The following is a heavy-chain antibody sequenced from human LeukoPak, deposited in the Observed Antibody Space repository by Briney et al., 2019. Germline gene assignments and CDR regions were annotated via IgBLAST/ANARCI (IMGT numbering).Heavy chain of an antibody. Sequence: GGSLRLSCAASGFTFSSYAMSWVRQAPGKGLEWVANIKEDGSERYYVDSMKGRFTISRDNAKNSLYLQMNSLRAEDTAVYYCATETNGRHYDYWGQGTLLTVSS. CDR3: ATETNGRHYDY. J-gene: IGHJ4*02. CDR1: GFTFSSYA. D-gene: IGHD1-14*01. V-gene: IGHV3-7*01. CDR2: IKEDGSER.